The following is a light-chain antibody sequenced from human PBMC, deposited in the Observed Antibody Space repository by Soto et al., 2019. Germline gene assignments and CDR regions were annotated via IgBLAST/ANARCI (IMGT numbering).Light chain of an antibody. J-gene: IGKJ1*01. V-gene: IGKV3-20*01. Sequence: IVMTQSPETLSVSPCERATLSCRSIHIVSSNYLAWYQQIPGQAPRPLIYGASSRIPGIPDRFSGSGSGTDFTLTISRLEPEDFAVYYCQQYGSLPWTFGQGTKVDIK. CDR2: GAS. CDR1: HIVSSNY. CDR3: QQYGSLPWT.